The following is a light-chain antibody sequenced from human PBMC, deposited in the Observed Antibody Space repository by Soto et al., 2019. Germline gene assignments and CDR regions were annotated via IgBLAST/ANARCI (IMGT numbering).Light chain of an antibody. CDR2: STD. V-gene: IGLV1-44*01. CDR1: SSNIGSNT. Sequence: QSVLTQPPSASGGLGQRVAISCSGGSSNIGSNTVNWYQQPPGTAPKLLICSTDQRPSGVPDRFSGSKSGTSASLAISGLQSEDEADYYCATWDGSLTGYVFGTGTKLTVL. J-gene: IGLJ1*01. CDR3: ATWDGSLTGYV.